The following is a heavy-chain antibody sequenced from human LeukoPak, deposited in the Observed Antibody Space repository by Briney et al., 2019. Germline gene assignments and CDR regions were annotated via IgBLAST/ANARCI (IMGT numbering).Heavy chain of an antibody. Sequence: GGSLRLSCAASGFTFSSYSMNRVRQAPGKGLEWVSSISSSSYIYYADSVKGRFTISRDNAKNSLYPQMNSLRAEDTAVYYCARGIAAQGTDYWGQGTLVTVSS. J-gene: IGHJ4*02. CDR1: GFTFSSYS. V-gene: IGHV3-21*01. CDR2: ISSSSYI. D-gene: IGHD6-6*01. CDR3: ARGIAAQGTDY.